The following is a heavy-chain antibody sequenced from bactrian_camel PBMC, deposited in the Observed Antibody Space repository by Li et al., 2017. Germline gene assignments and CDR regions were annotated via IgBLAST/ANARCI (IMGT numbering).Heavy chain of an antibody. D-gene: IGHD1*01. CDR1: GYTNVAYC. CDR2: IDSDGTI. V-gene: IGHV3S53*01. Sequence: HVQLVESGGGSVEPGDSRRLACVESGYTNVAYCMGWFRQGPGKEREQVAAIDSDGTIKYTDSVKGRFTISKDNAANMLYLQMNSLKPEDSAMYFCAADYRPSFTVGIADILSMAYTGKGTQVTVS. J-gene: IGHJ4*01.